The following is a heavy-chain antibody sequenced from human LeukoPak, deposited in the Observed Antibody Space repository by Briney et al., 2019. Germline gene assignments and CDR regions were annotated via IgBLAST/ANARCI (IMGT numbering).Heavy chain of an antibody. CDR1: GSSFTSYW. V-gene: IGHV5-51*01. Sequence: GESLKISCKGSGSSFTSYWIGWVRQLPGKGLEWMGIIYHGDSATRYSPSVQGQVTISADKSISTAYLQGSSLKASDTAMYYCARSGGHFDWLFDYWGQGTLVTVSS. CDR2: IYHGDSAT. CDR3: ARSGGHFDWLFDY. J-gene: IGHJ4*02. D-gene: IGHD3-9*01.